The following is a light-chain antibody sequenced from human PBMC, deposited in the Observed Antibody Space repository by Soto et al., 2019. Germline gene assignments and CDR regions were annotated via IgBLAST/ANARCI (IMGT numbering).Light chain of an antibody. J-gene: IGKJ5*01. CDR2: DAS. CDR3: QQWSNWPPRIT. Sequence: EIVLTQSPATLSLSPGERATLSCRASQSVSSYLAWYQQKPGQAPRLHIYDASNRATGIQARFSGSGSGTDFTLSISSLEPEDFAVYYCQQWSNWPPRITFGQGTRLEIK. CDR1: QSVSSY. V-gene: IGKV3-11*01.